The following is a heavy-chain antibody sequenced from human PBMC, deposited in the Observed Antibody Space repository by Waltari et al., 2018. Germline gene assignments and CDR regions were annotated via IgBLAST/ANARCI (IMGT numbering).Heavy chain of an antibody. V-gene: IGHV3-7*01. J-gene: IGHJ4*02. Sequence: EVQLVESGGGLVQPGGSLRLPCAAPGFTFRCYWMAWVRQAPGKGLEWVANINQDGTTRQYADSVKGRFTISRDNPKNSLYLQMNSLRVEETAVYYCARDHEGALDYWGQGTLVTVSS. CDR3: ARDHEGALDY. CDR2: INQDGTTR. CDR1: GFTFRCYW.